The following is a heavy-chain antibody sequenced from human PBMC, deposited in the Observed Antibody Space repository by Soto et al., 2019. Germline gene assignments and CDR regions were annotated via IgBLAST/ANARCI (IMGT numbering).Heavy chain of an antibody. Sequence: GGSLRLSCAASGFTFSSYSMNWVRQAPGKGLEWVSSISSSSSYIYYADSVKGRFTISRDNAKNSLYLQMNSLRAEDTAVYYCARAGDIVVVVAATPFRWFDPWGQGTLVTVSS. CDR1: GFTFSSYS. CDR2: ISSSSSYI. D-gene: IGHD2-15*01. V-gene: IGHV3-21*01. CDR3: ARAGDIVVVVAATPFRWFDP. J-gene: IGHJ5*02.